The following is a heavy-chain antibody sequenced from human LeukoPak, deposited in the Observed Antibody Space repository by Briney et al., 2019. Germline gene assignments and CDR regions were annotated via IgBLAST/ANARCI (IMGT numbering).Heavy chain of an antibody. CDR1: GFTFSSYS. V-gene: IGHV3-21*01. J-gene: IGHJ5*02. CDR3: ARARRWHQFSLAS. Sequence: GGSLRLSCAASGFTFSSYSMNWVRQAPGKGLEWVSSISSSSSYTYYADSVKGRFTISRDNAKNSLYLQMNSLRAEDTAVYYCARARRWHQFSLASWAQETLVTVSS. CDR2: ISSSSSYT. D-gene: IGHD5-24*01.